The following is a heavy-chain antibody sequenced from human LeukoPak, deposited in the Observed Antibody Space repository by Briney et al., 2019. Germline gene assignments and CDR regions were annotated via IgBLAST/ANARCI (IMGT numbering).Heavy chain of an antibody. D-gene: IGHD3-22*01. CDR1: GLTFGSYT. Sequence: GGSLRLSCAASGLTFGSYTMSWVRQAPGKGLEWVSGITATGSRTYYADSVKGRFTISRDNSKNTLYLQVNSLRAEDTAVYYCAKDEGGITMIEPNYYFDYWGQGTLVTVSS. V-gene: IGHV3-23*01. CDR2: ITATGSRT. CDR3: AKDEGGITMIEPNYYFDY. J-gene: IGHJ4*02.